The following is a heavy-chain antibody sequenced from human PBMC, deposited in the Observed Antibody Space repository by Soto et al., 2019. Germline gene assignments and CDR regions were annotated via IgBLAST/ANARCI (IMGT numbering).Heavy chain of an antibody. Sequence: SVKVSCKASGGTFSSYAISWVRQAHGQGLEWMGGIIPIFGTANYAQKFQGRVTITADESTSTAYMELSSLRAEDTAVYYCARVIWFGESYYYGMDVWGQGTTVTVSS. D-gene: IGHD3-10*01. J-gene: IGHJ6*02. V-gene: IGHV1-69*13. CDR1: GGTFSSYA. CDR3: ARVIWFGESYYYGMDV. CDR2: IIPIFGTA.